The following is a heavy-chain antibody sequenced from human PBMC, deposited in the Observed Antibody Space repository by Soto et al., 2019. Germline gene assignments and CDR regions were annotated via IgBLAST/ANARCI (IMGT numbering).Heavy chain of an antibody. Sequence: QVQLQESGPGLVKSSQTLSLTCTVSGGSISSGGYYWSWIRQLPGKGLEWIGYIYYSGNTYYNPSLKSRTALSVDTSKNQFSLKLSSVTAADTAVYYCARVVPRYTSGFPYYFDYWGQGTLVTVSS. D-gene: IGHD3-22*01. CDR2: IYYSGNT. CDR3: ARVVPRYTSGFPYYFDY. V-gene: IGHV4-31*03. CDR1: GGSISSGGYY. J-gene: IGHJ4*02.